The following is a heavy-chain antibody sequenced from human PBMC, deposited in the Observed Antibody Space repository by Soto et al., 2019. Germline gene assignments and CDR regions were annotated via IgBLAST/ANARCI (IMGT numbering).Heavy chain of an antibody. Sequence: GGSLRLSCAGSGFNFSTYWMTWVRQAPGKGLEWVASIKEDGSEKYYVDSVEGRFTISRDNAKNSLYLQMKSLRAEDTAVYYCAKDRPQLVPFAGMDVWGQGTTVTVSS. V-gene: IGHV3-7*03. CDR3: AKDRPQLVPFAGMDV. CDR1: GFNFSTYW. D-gene: IGHD6-13*01. J-gene: IGHJ6*02. CDR2: IKEDGSEK.